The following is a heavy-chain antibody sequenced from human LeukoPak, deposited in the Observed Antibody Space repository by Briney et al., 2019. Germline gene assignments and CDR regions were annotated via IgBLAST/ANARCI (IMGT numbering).Heavy chain of an antibody. CDR2: IKQDGSEK. CDR1: GFTFSSYW. D-gene: IGHD3-10*01. V-gene: IGHV3-7*01. CDR3: ARDGYYYGSGSYFHPHYYYGMDV. Sequence: GGSLRLSCAASGFTFSSYWMSWVRQAPGKGLEWVANIKQDGSEKYYVDSVKGRFTISRDNAEESLYLQMNSLRAEDTAVYYCARDGYYYGSGSYFHPHYYYGMDVWGQGTTVTVSS. J-gene: IGHJ6*02.